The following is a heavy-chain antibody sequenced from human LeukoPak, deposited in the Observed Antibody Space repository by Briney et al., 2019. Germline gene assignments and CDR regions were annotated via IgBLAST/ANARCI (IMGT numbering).Heavy chain of an antibody. V-gene: IGHV4-59*08. Sequence: SETLSLTCNVSGGSISSYYWSWIRQPPGKRLVWIGYIHYSGSTKYNPSLKSRVSISLDTPKNQFSLRLSPVTAADAAVYYCAGTVAGPNWFDSWGQGTQITVSS. J-gene: IGHJ5*01. D-gene: IGHD6-19*01. CDR3: AGTVAGPNWFDS. CDR1: GGSISSYY. CDR2: IHYSGST.